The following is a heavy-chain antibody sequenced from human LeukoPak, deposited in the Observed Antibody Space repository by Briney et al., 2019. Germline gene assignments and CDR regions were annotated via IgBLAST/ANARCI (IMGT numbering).Heavy chain of an antibody. CDR1: GFTFSSYA. CDR2: ISGTGVTT. D-gene: IGHD4-17*01. V-gene: IGHV3-23*01. CDR3: ARDYADYVGFFFFDH. Sequence: GGSLRLSCAASGFTFSSYAMKWVRQAPGKGLEWVSSISGTGVTTYYADSVKGRFTISRDNSKNTLYLQMDSLRAEDTAVYYCARDYADYVGFFFFDHWGQGTLVTVSS. J-gene: IGHJ4*02.